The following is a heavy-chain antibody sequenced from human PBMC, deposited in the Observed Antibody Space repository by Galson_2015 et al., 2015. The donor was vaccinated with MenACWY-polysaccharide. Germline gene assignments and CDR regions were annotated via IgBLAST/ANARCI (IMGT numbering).Heavy chain of an antibody. V-gene: IGHV3-9*01. Sequence: SLRLSCAASGFTFDDYAMHWVRQAPGKGLEWVSGISWNSGSIGYADSVKGRFTISRDNAKNSLYLQMNSLRAEDTALYYCAKDLYVYYYYGMDVWGQGTTVTVSS. D-gene: IGHD5/OR15-5a*01. CDR1: GFTFDDYA. J-gene: IGHJ6*02. CDR2: ISWNSGSI. CDR3: AKDLYVYYYYGMDV.